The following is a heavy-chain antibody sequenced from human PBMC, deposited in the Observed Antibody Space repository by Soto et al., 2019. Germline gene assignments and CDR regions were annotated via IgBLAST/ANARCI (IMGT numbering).Heavy chain of an antibody. CDR1: GFRLSDHY. CDR3: ADVTWGDYYLP. Sequence: EVQLVASGGGLVQPGGSLRLSCAASGFRLSDHYMDWVRQAPGKGLDWIGRITNEAYGFTTDYAASVKCRFTISRDDSHNSLYLKINRLKTEDTAVYSCADVTWGDYYLPWSQGTLITVSS. D-gene: IGHD3-22*01. J-gene: IGHJ4*02. V-gene: IGHV3-72*01. CDR2: ITNEAYGFTT.